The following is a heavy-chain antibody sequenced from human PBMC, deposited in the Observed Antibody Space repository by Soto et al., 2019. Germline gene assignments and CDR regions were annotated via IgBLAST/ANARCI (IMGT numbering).Heavy chain of an antibody. CDR1: GYTFNTYG. CDR3: ERDPHEFWTSYWFDP. Sequence: ASVKVSCKTSGYTFNTYGINWVRQAPGQGLELMGWISAYDGKTTYAEKFQGRVTLTTDTSTSTAYMELRSLRSDDTAIYYCERDPHEFWTSYWFDPWGQGTPVTVS. V-gene: IGHV1-18*01. J-gene: IGHJ5*02. D-gene: IGHD3-3*01. CDR2: ISAYDGKT.